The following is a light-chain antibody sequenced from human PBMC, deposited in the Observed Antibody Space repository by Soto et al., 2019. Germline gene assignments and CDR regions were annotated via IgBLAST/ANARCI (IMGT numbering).Light chain of an antibody. Sequence: QSVLTQPASVSGSPGQSITISCTGSSSDVGGYKYVSWYQHHPGKAPKLMIYDVSDRPSGVSNRFSGSKSGNTASLTISGLQAEDEADYYCSSYSTRGTLHLVIGGGTKLTVL. CDR2: DVS. J-gene: IGLJ2*01. V-gene: IGLV2-14*03. CDR3: SSYSTRGTLHLV. CDR1: SSDVGGYKY.